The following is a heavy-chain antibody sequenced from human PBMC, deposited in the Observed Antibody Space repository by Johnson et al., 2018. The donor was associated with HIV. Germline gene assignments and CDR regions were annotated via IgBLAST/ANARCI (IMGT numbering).Heavy chain of an antibody. V-gene: IGHV3-66*01. CDR2: LSSGGDT. CDR3: AGEYYDSSGIRRGAWELRAYIFDI. D-gene: IGHD3-22*01. J-gene: IGHJ3*02. CDR1: GFTFSSYW. Sequence: VQLVESGGGLVQPGGSLRLPCAASGFTFSSYWMSWVRQAPGKGLEWVSVLSSGGDTWYAGSVTGRFTFSRDNSKNTLYLHMNSLRAEDTAVYYCAGEYYDSSGIRRGAWELRAYIFDIWGPGTMVTVSS.